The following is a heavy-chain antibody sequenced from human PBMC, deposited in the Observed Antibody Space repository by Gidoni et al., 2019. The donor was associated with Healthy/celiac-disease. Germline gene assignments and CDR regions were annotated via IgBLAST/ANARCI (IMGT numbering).Heavy chain of an antibody. CDR1: GGTFSSYA. CDR2: IIPIFGTA. V-gene: IGHV1-69*01. J-gene: IGHJ4*02. D-gene: IGHD3-10*01. Sequence: QVQLVQSGAEVKKPGSSVTVSCKASGGTFSSYAISWVRQAPGQGLEWMGGIIPIFGTANYAQKFQGRVTITADESTSTAYMELSSLRSEDTAVYYCARWREGYGSGSHPFDYWGQGTLVTVSS. CDR3: ARWREGYGSGSHPFDY.